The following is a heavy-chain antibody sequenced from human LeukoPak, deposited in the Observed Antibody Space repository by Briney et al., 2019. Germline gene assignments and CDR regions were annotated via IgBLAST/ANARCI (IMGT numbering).Heavy chain of an antibody. CDR3: AGPKYGNYYCYGMDV. D-gene: IGHD1-26*01. V-gene: IGHV3-7*01. Sequence: PGGSLRLSCAASGFTFSSYWMSWVRQAPGKGLEWVANIKQDGSEKYYVDSVKGRFTISRDNAKNSLYLQMNSLRAEDTAVYYCAGPKYGNYYCYGMDVWGQGTTVTVSS. CDR2: IKQDGSEK. CDR1: GFTFSSYW. J-gene: IGHJ6*02.